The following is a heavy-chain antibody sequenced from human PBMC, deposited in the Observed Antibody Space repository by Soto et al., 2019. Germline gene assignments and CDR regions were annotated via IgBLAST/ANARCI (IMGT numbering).Heavy chain of an antibody. CDR3: ARGNDLDGSGYYYGGGGWFDP. J-gene: IGHJ5*02. CDR1: GGTFSSYA. Sequence: QVQLVQSGAEVKKPGSSVKVSCKASGGTFSSYAISWVRQAPGQGLEWMGGIIPIFGTANYAQKFQGRVTNTADESTSTAYMELSSLRSEDTAVYYCARGNDLDGSGYYYGGGGWFDPWGQGTLVTVSS. V-gene: IGHV1-69*01. D-gene: IGHD3-22*01. CDR2: IIPIFGTA.